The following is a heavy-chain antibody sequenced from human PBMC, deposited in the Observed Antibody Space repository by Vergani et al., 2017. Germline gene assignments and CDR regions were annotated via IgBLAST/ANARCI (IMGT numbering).Heavy chain of an antibody. CDR2: INHSGST. CDR1: GGSFSGYY. CDR3: ARGPESGSCVGSSSGTTLNY. Sequence: QVQLQQWGAGLLKPSETLSLTCAVYGGSFSGYYWSWIRQPPGKGLEWIGEINHSGSTNYNPSLKSRVTISVDTSKNQFSLKLSSVTAADTAVYYCARGPESGSCVGSSSGTTLNYWGQGTLVTVAS. V-gene: IGHV4-34*01. D-gene: IGHD1-1*01. J-gene: IGHJ4*02.